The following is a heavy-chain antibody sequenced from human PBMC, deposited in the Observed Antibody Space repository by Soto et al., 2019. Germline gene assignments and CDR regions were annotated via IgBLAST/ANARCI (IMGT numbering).Heavy chain of an antibody. V-gene: IGHV3-30-3*01. CDR1: GFTFSSYA. CDR3: ARVQGSGYDPHYYYYGMDV. D-gene: IGHD5-12*01. Sequence: GGSLRLSCAASGFTFSSYAMHWVRQAPGKGLEWVAVISYDGSNKYYADSVKGRFTISRDSSKNTLYLQMNSLRAEDTAVYYCARVQGSGYDPHYYYYGMDVWGQGTTVTVSS. CDR2: ISYDGSNK. J-gene: IGHJ6*02.